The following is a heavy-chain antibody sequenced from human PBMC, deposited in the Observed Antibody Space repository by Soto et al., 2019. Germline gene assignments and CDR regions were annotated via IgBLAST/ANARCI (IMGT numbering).Heavy chain of an antibody. CDR2: ISAYNGNT. CDR3: ASVSWDFWSGYSTYYYYYLDV. J-gene: IGHJ6*03. Sequence: ASVKVSCKASGYTFTSYGISWVRQAPGQGLEWIGWISAYNGNTNYAQKLQGRVTMTTDTSTSTAYMELRSLRSDDTAVYYCASVSWDFWSGYSTYYYYYLDVWGKGTTVTVSS. CDR1: GYTFTSYG. D-gene: IGHD3-3*01. V-gene: IGHV1-18*01.